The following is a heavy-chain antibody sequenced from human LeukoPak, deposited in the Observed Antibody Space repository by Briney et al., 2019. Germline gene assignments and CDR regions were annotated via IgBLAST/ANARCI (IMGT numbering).Heavy chain of an antibody. CDR1: GGSFSGYY. CDR3: AREGSSKFGFGS. Sequence: KPSETLSLTCAVYGGSFSGYYWSWIRQPPGKGLEWIGEINHSGSTNYNPSLKSRVTISVDTSKNQFSLKMNSVTAADTAVYYCAREGSSKFGFGSWGQGTLVTISS. J-gene: IGHJ5*01. D-gene: IGHD6-13*01. V-gene: IGHV4-34*01. CDR2: INHSGST.